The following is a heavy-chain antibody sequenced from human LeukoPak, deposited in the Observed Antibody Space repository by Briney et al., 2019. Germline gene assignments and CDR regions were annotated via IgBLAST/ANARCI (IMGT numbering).Heavy chain of an antibody. CDR1: GGPMSPFY. CDR2: IYYSGGT. V-gene: IGHV4-59*08. J-gene: IGHJ3*02. Sequence: SETLSLTCTVSGGPMSPFYWSWIRQSPGKGLEWIGSIYYSGGTNYNPSLKSRVTISVDTSKNQFSLELSSVSAADMAVYYCAVNSTKHTFDIWGQGTMVTVSS. D-gene: IGHD1-1*01. CDR3: AVNSTKHTFDI.